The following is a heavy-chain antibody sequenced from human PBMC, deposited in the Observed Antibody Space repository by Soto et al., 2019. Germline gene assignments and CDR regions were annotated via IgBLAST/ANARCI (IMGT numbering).Heavy chain of an antibody. D-gene: IGHD6-19*01. J-gene: IGHJ3*01. Sequence: GGSLRLSCAASGFTFSSYAMHWVRQAPGKGLEWVALISYDGSNKYYADSVKGRFAISRDNSKNTLSLQMNSLGAADTAVYYCARQWLGSPPDPFDVWGQGTMVTV. CDR1: GFTFSSYA. CDR3: ARQWLGSPPDPFDV. CDR2: ISYDGSNK. V-gene: IGHV3-30*09.